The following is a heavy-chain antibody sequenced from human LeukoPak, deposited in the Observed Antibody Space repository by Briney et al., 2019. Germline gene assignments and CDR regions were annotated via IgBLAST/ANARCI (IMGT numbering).Heavy chain of an antibody. V-gene: IGHV4-34*01. CDR3: ARSSGSFTSFDY. J-gene: IGHJ4*02. D-gene: IGHD3-22*01. Sequence: PSETLSLTCAVYGGSFSGYYWSWIRQPPGKGLEWIGEINHSGSTNYNPSLKSRVTMSVDTSKNQFSLNLNSVTAADTALYYCARSSGSFTSFDYWGQGTLVTVSS. CDR1: GGSFSGYY. CDR2: INHSGST.